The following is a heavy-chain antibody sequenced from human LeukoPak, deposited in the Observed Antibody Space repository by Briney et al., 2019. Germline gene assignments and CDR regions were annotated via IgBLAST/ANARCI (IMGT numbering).Heavy chain of an antibody. CDR1: GYTFTGYH. CDR3: ASVPYGSGSYYNWFDP. J-gene: IGHJ5*02. D-gene: IGHD3-10*01. V-gene: IGHV1-2*06. Sequence: GASVKVSCKASGYTFTGYHIHWVRQAPGQGLEWMGRINPNSGDTNYAQKFQGRVTMTRDTSFSTAYMELSRLRSDDTAVYYCASVPYGSGSYYNWFDPWGQGTLVTVSS. CDR2: INPNSGDT.